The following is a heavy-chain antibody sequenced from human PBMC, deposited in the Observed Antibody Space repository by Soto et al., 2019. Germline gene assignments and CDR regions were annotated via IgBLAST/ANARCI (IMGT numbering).Heavy chain of an antibody. D-gene: IGHD5-12*01. J-gene: IGHJ4*02. CDR1: GGSISSYY. V-gene: IGHV4-59*01. CDR3: ARGRDGYEEDFGY. Sequence: SETLSLTCTVSGGSISSYYWSWIRQPPGKGLEWIGYIYYSGSTNYNPSLKSRVTISLDTSKNQFSLKLSSVTSVDTAVYYCARGRDGYEEDFGYWGQGTLVTVSS. CDR2: IYYSGST.